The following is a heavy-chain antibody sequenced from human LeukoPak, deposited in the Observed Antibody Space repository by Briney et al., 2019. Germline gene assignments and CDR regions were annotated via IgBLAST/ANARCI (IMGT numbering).Heavy chain of an antibody. Sequence: SETLSLTCAVYGGSFSGYYWSWIRQPPGKGLEWIGEINHSGSTNYNPSLKSRVTISVDTSKNQFSLKLSSVTAADTAVYYCASGGSYYVGYWGQGTLVTVSS. D-gene: IGHD1-26*01. CDR1: GGSFSGYY. CDR2: INHSGST. CDR3: ASGGSYYVGY. J-gene: IGHJ4*02. V-gene: IGHV4-34*01.